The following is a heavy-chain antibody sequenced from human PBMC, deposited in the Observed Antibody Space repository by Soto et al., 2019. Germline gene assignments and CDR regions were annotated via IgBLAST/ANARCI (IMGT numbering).Heavy chain of an antibody. V-gene: IGHV2-26*04. CDR3: ACVITIFGVLLRESDY. CDR1: GLSLSVARVG. D-gene: IGHD3-3*01. Sequence: SGPTLVNPTETLTLTCTVSGLSLSVARVGVSWIRQPPGKPLERLAHIFSNDEKSYNTSLKSRLTISKDTSKSQVVLTMTNMDPVDTATYYCACVITIFGVLLRESDYWGQGTLVTVSS. J-gene: IGHJ4*02. CDR2: IFSNDEK.